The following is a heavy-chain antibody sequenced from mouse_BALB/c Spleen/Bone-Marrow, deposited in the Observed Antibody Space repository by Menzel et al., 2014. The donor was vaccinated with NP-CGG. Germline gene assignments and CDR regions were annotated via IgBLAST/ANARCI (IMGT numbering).Heavy chain of an antibody. CDR1: GYTFTDXW. V-gene: IGHV1-69*01. J-gene: IGHJ1*01. CDR3: ARGTGWYFDV. CDR2: IDTSDSYT. D-gene: IGHD4-1*01. Sequence: QVQLQQSGAELVMPGASVKMSCKASGYTFTDXWXHWVXQRPXXGLEWIXAIDTSDSYTSYNQKFKGKATLTVDESSSTAYMQLSSLTSEDSAVYYCARGTGWYFDVWGAGTTVTVSS.